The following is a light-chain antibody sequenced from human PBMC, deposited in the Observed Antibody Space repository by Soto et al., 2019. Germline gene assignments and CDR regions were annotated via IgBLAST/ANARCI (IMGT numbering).Light chain of an antibody. CDR2: DVS. CDR1: SSDVGGYNY. Sequence: QAVVTQPASVSGSPGQSITISCTGTSSDVGGYNYVSWYQQHPGKAPKFMIYDVSNRPSGVSNRFSGPKSGNTASLTISGLQAEDAADYYCSSYTTSNTRQIVFGTGTQLTVL. V-gene: IGLV2-14*01. CDR3: SSYTTSNTRQIV. J-gene: IGLJ1*01.